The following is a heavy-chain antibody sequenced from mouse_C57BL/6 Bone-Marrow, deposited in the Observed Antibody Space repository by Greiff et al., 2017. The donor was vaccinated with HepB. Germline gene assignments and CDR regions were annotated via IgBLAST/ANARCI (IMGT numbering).Heavy chain of an antibody. CDR1: GFTFSDYY. V-gene: IGHV5-12*01. Sequence: DVMFVESGGGLVQPGGSLKLSCAASGFTFSDYYMYWVRQTPEKRLEWVAYISNGGGSTYYPETVKGRFTISRDNAKNTLYLQMSRLKSEDTAMYYCARQYDWYFDVWGTGTTVTVSS. CDR2: ISNGGGST. J-gene: IGHJ1*03. CDR3: ARQYDWYFDV.